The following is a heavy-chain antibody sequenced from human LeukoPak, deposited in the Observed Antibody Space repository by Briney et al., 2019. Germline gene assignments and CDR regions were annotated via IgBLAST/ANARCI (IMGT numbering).Heavy chain of an antibody. CDR2: IYYSGST. CDR1: GGSISSYY. CDR3: ASLVVVAAPHFDC. J-gene: IGHJ4*02. Sequence: SETLSLTCTVSGGSISSYYWSWIRQPPGKGLEWIGYIYYSGSTNYNPSLKSRVPISVDASKNQFSRMWSSVTAAETAVYYCASLVVVAAPHFDCCGQGTLVTVSS. D-gene: IGHD2-15*01. V-gene: IGHV4-59*01.